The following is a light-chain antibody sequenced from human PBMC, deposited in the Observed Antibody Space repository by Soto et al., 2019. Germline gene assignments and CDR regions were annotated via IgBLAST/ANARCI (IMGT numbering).Light chain of an antibody. J-gene: IGLJ1*01. CDR1: SSDVGADNY. CDR2: EVT. CDR3: SSYTTSNTPLYV. Sequence: QSALTQPASVSGSPGQSITISCTGTSSDVGADNYVSWYQQHPGKAPKLIIYEVTNRPSGVSNRFSGSQSGNTASLTISGLQAEDGADYFCSSYTTSNTPLYVLGTGTKVTVL. V-gene: IGLV2-14*01.